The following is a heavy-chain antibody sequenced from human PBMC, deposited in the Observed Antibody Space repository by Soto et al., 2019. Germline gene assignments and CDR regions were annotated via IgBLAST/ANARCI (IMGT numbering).Heavy chain of an antibody. CDR1: GFTFSSYS. CDR3: ARRAVIAAGSQYVQH. D-gene: IGHD6-13*01. Sequence: EVQLVESGGGLVKPGGSLRLSCAASGFTFSSYSMNWVRQAPGKGLEWFSSISSSSSYIYYANSVKGRFTIPRDNAKNSLYRQTNSQRAKDTAVDYSARRAVIAAGSQYVQHWGQRSLFTVSS. V-gene: IGHV3-21*04. J-gene: IGHJ1*01. CDR2: ISSSSSYI.